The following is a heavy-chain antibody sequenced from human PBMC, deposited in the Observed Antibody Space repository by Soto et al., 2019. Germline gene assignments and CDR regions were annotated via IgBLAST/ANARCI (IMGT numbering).Heavy chain of an antibody. V-gene: IGHV4-4*02. J-gene: IGHJ4*02. CDR2: AYHNGLT. CDR3: ARDAAVPGESDRFDY. CDR1: GDSVTGNVW. Sequence: SETLSLTCAVSGDSVTGNVWWSWVRQPPGKGLEWIGEAYHNGLTDYNPSLKSRVTMSVDTSKNEFSLKLTSLTAADTAIYYCARDAAVPGESDRFDYWGQGTLVTVSS. D-gene: IGHD6-19*01.